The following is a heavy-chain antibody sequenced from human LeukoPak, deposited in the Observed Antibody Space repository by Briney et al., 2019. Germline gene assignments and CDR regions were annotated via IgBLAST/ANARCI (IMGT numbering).Heavy chain of an antibody. Sequence: GGSLRLSCAASGFTFSSYSMNWVRQAPGKGLEWVSSISSSSSYIYYADSVKGQFTISRDNAKNSLYLQMNSLRAEDTAVYYCARDERYFDWFYYYGMDVWGQGTTVTVSS. V-gene: IGHV3-21*01. CDR1: GFTFSSYS. CDR2: ISSSSSYI. CDR3: ARDERYFDWFYYYGMDV. D-gene: IGHD3-9*01. J-gene: IGHJ6*02.